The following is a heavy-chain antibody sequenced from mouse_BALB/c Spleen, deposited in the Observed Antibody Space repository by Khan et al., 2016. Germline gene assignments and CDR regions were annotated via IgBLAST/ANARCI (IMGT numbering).Heavy chain of an antibody. J-gene: IGHJ1*01. D-gene: IGHD2-3*01. Sequence: EVPLLETGGGLVQPGGSRGLSCEGSGFTFSGFWMSWVRQTPGKTLEWIGDINSDGSAINYAPSIKDRFTIFRDNDKSTLYLQMSNVRSEDTATYFCMRYEGYYCYFDVWGAGTTVTVSS. V-gene: IGHV11-2*02. CDR1: GFTFSGFW. CDR3: MRYEGYYCYFDV. CDR2: INSDGSAI.